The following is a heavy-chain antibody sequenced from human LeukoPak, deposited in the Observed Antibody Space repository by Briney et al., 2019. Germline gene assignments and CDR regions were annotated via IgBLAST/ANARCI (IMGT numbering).Heavy chain of an antibody. CDR3: ARGQYHLLYWYFDL. D-gene: IGHD2-2*01. CDR2: IYSSGST. V-gene: IGHV4-4*07. J-gene: IGHJ2*01. CDR1: GGSISSNY. Sequence: SETLSLTCTVSGGSISSNYWSWIRQPAGKGLEWIGRIYSSGSTNYNPSLKSRVTMSVDTSKNQFSLKLSSVTAADTAVYYCARGQYHLLYWYFDLWGRGTLVTVSS.